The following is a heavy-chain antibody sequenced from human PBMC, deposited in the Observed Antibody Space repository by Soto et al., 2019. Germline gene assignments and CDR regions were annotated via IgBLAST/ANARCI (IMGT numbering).Heavy chain of an antibody. CDR2: ISGSGGST. Sequence: GGSLRLSCAASGFTFSSYAMSWVRQAPGKGLEWVSAISGSGGSTYYADSVKGRFTISRDNSKNTLYLQMNSLRAEDTAVYYCASTGRGYYYYMDVWGKGTTVTVSS. D-gene: IGHD3-10*01. V-gene: IGHV3-23*01. CDR3: ASTGRGYYYYMDV. CDR1: GFTFSSYA. J-gene: IGHJ6*03.